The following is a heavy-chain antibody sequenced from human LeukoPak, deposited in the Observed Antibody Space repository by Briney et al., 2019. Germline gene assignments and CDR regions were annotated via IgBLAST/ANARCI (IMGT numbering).Heavy chain of an antibody. V-gene: IGHV3-23*01. Sequence: GGSLRLSCVASGITFSNYAVSWVRQAPEKGLDWVSVISGSAHKIRYADSVKGRFTISRDNSENIVYLQMNDLRAEDTAVYYCAGRVTGYSSGYVYWGQGTLVTVSS. CDR3: AGRVTGYSSGYVY. J-gene: IGHJ4*02. CDR1: GITFSNYA. CDR2: ISGSAHKI. D-gene: IGHD5-18*01.